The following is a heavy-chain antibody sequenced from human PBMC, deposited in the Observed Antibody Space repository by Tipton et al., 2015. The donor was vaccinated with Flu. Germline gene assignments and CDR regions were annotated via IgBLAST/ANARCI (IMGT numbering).Heavy chain of an antibody. J-gene: IGHJ5*01. V-gene: IGHV4-61*02. D-gene: IGHD2-15*01. CDR2: TYTNVDT. Sequence: LRLSCSVSGIPMRSGIQSWSWIRQSAGKGLEWIGLTYTNVDTTYNPSLKSRVTISIDTSKNQLSLTLTSVTAADTAVYYCARDSGAYPLGFDPWGRGTLVTVSS. CDR1: GIPMRSGIQS. CDR3: ARDSGAYPLGFDP.